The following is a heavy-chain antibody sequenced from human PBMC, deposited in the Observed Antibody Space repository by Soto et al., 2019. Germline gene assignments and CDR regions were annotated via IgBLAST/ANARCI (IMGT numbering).Heavy chain of an antibody. J-gene: IGHJ6*02. V-gene: IGHV1-8*01. CDR1: GYTFTSCD. CDR2: MNPNSGNT. CDR3: ARGSSPTGSSWYSRYYGMDV. D-gene: IGHD6-13*01. Sequence: GASVKVSCKASGYTFTSCDINWVRQATGQGLEWMGWMNPNSGNTGYAQKFQGRVTMTRNTSISTAYMELSSLRSEDTAVYYCARGSSPTGSSWYSRYYGMDVWGQGTTVTVSS.